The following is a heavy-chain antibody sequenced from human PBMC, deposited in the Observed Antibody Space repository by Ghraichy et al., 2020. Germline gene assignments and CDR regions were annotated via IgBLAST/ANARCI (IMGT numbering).Heavy chain of an antibody. J-gene: IGHJ5*02. CDR2: ISSSSSYI. CDR3: ARDGGSSGWYSYWFDP. Sequence: GGSLRLSCAASGFTFSSYSMNWVRQAPGKGLEWVSSISSSSSYIYYADSVKGRFTISRDNAKNSLYLQMNSLRAEDTAVYYCARDGGSSGWYSYWFDPWGQGTLVTVSS. V-gene: IGHV3-21*01. D-gene: IGHD6-19*01. CDR1: GFTFSSYS.